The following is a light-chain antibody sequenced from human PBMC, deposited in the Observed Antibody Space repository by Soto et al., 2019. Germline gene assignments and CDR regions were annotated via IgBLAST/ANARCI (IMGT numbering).Light chain of an antibody. V-gene: IGKV1-5*01. CDR1: QGVSTW. CDR3: QQFVISTT. J-gene: IGKJ1*01. CDR2: VAS. Sequence: DIQLTQSPSTLSASVGDTVTITCRASQGVSTWLAWYQQKPGKAPNLLIFVASTVHSGVPSRFSGSGSGTDFPLTIRSLKPDNFATYSCQQFVISTTFGQGTKVE.